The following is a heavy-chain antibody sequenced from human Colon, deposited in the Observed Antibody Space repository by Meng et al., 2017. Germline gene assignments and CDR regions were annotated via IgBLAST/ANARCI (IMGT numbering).Heavy chain of an antibody. Sequence: GSLRLSCSVSGGSISVYYWSWIRQPPGKGLEWIGYIYGGGSTNYNPSLTSRVTISVDTSKNQLSLKLNSMTAADTAVYYCARGHTVRAFEYWGQG. CDR1: GGSISVYY. CDR3: ARGHTVRAFEY. J-gene: IGHJ4*02. V-gene: IGHV4-59*01. D-gene: IGHD3-10*02. CDR2: IYGGGST.